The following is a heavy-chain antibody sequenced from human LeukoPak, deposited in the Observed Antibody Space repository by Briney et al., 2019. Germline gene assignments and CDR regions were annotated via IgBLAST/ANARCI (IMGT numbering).Heavy chain of an antibody. CDR2: IYYSGST. CDR1: GGSINSYY. Sequence: PSETLSPTCTVSGGSINSYYWSWNRQPPGKGLEWIGYIYYSGSTNYNPSLKSRVTISVDTSKNQFSLKLSSVTAADTAVYYCARGPSCSSTSCRRGATWFDPWGQGTLVTVSS. J-gene: IGHJ5*02. CDR3: ARGPSCSSTSCRRGATWFDP. D-gene: IGHD2-2*01. V-gene: IGHV4-59*01.